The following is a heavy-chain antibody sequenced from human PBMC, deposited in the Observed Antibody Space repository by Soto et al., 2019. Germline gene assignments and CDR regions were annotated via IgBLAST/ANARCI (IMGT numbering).Heavy chain of an antibody. CDR3: SRSSANAFDI. Sequence: GGSLRLSCAASGFTFSNYWMRWVRQTPGKGLEWVANIKQDGTEKYYVDSVKGRFFISRDNAQNSLFLQMNSLKAEDTAVYYCSRSSANAFDIWGQGTIVTVSS. CDR2: IKQDGTEK. J-gene: IGHJ3*02. V-gene: IGHV3-7*05. CDR1: GFTFSNYW.